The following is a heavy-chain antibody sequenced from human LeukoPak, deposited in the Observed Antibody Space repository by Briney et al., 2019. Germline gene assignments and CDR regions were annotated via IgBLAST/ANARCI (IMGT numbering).Heavy chain of an antibody. CDR1: GYTFTSYD. Sequence: ASVKVSCKASGYTFTSYDINWVRQATGQGLEWMGWMNPNSGNTGYAQKFQGRVTMTRNTSISTAYMELRSLRSDDTAAYYCARSVDDYGLFDYWGQGTLVTVSS. CDR2: MNPNSGNT. V-gene: IGHV1-8*01. CDR3: ARSVDDYGLFDY. J-gene: IGHJ4*02. D-gene: IGHD4-17*01.